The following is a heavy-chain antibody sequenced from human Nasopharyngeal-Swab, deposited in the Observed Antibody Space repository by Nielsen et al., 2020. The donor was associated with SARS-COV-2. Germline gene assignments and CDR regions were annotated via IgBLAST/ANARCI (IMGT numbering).Heavy chain of an antibody. CDR2: IYSGGST. CDR3: ARDPVAARTPHYYYGMDV. D-gene: IGHD6-6*01. V-gene: IGHV3-66*01. Sequence: GESLKISCAASGFTVSSNYMSWVRQAPGKRLEWVSVIYSGGSTYYADSVKGRFTISRDNSKNTLYLQMNSLRAEDTAVYYCARDPVAARTPHYYYGMDVWGQGTTVTVSS. CDR1: GFTVSSNY. J-gene: IGHJ6*02.